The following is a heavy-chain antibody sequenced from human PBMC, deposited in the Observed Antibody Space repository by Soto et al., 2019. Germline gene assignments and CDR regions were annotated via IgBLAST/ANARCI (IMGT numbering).Heavy chain of an antibody. J-gene: IGHJ4*02. D-gene: IGHD3-10*01. CDR2: IHHSGGP. CDR1: GGSFSAYY. Sequence: SETLSLTCAVYGGSFSAYYWTWIRQSPGKGLEWIGEIHHSGGPKYNPSLKSRVTISADTSKNQFSLELSSVTAADTAVYYCASYGSGSYYNGYYFDYWGQGTLVPVSS. CDR3: ASYGSGSYYNGYYFDY. V-gene: IGHV4-34*01.